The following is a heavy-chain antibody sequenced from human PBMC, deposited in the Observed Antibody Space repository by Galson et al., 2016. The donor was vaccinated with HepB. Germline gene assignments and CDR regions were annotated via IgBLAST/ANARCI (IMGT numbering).Heavy chain of an antibody. Sequence: SLRLSCAASGFTFSNFAMSWVRQAPGKGLEWVAGIKQDGSGKYYVDSVKGRFTISRDNAKNSLYVQMGSLRAEDTAVYYCALGQGFLADFWGQGTLVTVSS. V-gene: IGHV3-7*05. CDR1: GFTFSNFA. CDR3: ALGQGFLADF. CDR2: IKQDGSGK. J-gene: IGHJ4*02.